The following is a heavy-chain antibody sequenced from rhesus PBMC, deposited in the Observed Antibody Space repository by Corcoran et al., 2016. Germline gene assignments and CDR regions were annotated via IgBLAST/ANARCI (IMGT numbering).Heavy chain of an antibody. D-gene: IGHD3-16*01. V-gene: IGHV1S9*01. Sequence: QVQLVQSGAEVKKPGTSVKLSCKASGYTFTSYYINWVRQPPGQVLEWMEWINPSNDNTRYAQEFQGRVTMTRDTSTSTAYMELNSLRSEDTAVYYCASRSGSYYYLDYWGQGVLVTVSS. J-gene: IGHJ4*01. CDR3: ASRSGSYYYLDY. CDR2: INPSNDNT. CDR1: GYTFTSYY.